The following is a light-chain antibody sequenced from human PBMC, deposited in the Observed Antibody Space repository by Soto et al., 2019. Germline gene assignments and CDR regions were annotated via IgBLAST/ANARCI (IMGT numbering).Light chain of an antibody. J-gene: IGKJ1*01. CDR1: HSISNY. Sequence: DIQMTQSPSSLSASVEDRVIITCRASHSISNYLDWYQQKPGKVPKLLIYAASTLQSGVPSRFSGSRSGPDFTLTISSLQPEDFATYYCQKNNSSPPTFGQGTKVDIK. CDR3: QKNNSSPPT. CDR2: AAS. V-gene: IGKV1-27*01.